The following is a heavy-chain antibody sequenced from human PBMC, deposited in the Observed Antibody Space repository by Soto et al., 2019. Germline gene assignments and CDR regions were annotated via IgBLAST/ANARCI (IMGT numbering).Heavy chain of an antibody. J-gene: IGHJ5*02. CDR3: ARGLIIVGGGFDP. CDR1: GYTFTSYD. V-gene: IGHV1-8*01. D-gene: IGHD1-26*01. CDR2: MNTSTGNT. Sequence: QVQLVQSGAEVKNPGASLKVSCKASGYTFTSYDIIWVRQATGQGLEWMGWMNTSTGNTDSAEKFQVRISMTRNTSISTVYMKLRSLKFEETAVYYCARGLIIVGGGFDPWGQGTLVTVSS.